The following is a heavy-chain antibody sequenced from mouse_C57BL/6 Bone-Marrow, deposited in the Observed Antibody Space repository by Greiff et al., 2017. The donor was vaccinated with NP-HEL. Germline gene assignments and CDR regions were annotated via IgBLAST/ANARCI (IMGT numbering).Heavy chain of an antibody. D-gene: IGHD2-1*01. CDR2: ISSGGSYT. CDR3: ARHYLSNYFDY. Sequence: EVMLVESGGDLVKPGGSLKLSCAASGFTFSSYGMSWVRQTPDKRLEWVATISSGGSYTYYPDSVKGRFTISRDNAKNTLYLQMSSLKSEDTAKYYGARHYLSNYFDYWGQGTTLTVSS. J-gene: IGHJ2*01. CDR1: GFTFSSYG. V-gene: IGHV5-6*01.